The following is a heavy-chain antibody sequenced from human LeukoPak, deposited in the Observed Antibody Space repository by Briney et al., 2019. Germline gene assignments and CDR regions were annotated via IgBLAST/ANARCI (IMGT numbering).Heavy chain of an antibody. CDR3: TRGGKATVVTM. D-gene: IGHD4-23*01. V-gene: IGHV4-4*07. CDR1: GGSINN. CDR2: IYSSGST. J-gene: IGHJ4*02. Sequence: PSETLSLTCTVSGGSINNWSWIRQPAGKGLEWIGRIYSSGSTNYNPSLKSRVSMSVDTSKNQFSLKLTSVTAADTAVYYCTRGGKATVVTMWGQGILVTVSS.